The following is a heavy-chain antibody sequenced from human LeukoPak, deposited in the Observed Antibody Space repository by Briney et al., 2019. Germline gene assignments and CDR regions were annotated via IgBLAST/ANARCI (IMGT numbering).Heavy chain of an antibody. CDR2: IWSTGRNT. V-gene: IGHV3-33*01. D-gene: IGHD2-15*01. CDR3: ATDVGSAPFDY. J-gene: IGHJ4*02. Sequence: GGSLRLSCAASGFTFSNYGMHWVRQAPGKGLEWVAVIWSTGRNTYYAASVEGRFTISRDNSKNTLYLQMNSLRAEDTAVYYCATDVGSAPFDYWGQGTLVTVSS. CDR1: GFTFSNYG.